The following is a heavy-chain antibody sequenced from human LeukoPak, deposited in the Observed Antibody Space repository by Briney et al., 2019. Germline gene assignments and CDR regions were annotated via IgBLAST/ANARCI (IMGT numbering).Heavy chain of an antibody. CDR2: ISGSGGST. Sequence: GGSLRLCCAASGFTFSSFAMSWVRQAPGQGLDWVSAISGSGGSTYYADSVKGRFTISRDNSKNTLYLQMNSLRAEDTAVYYCAKGIRAAAAGPLDYWGQGTLVTVSS. V-gene: IGHV3-23*01. J-gene: IGHJ4*02. CDR3: AKGIRAAAAGPLDY. CDR1: GFTFSSFA. D-gene: IGHD6-13*01.